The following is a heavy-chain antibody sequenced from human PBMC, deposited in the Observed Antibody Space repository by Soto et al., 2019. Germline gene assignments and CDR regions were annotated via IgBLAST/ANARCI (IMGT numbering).Heavy chain of an antibody. V-gene: IGHV4-4*02. J-gene: IGHJ6*02. Sequence: PSETLSLTCSVSGDSISNNKWWSWVRQPPGKGLEWIGEMHHSGSIHYNASLKSRATLSVDKSRNQFSLQLTSVTAADTAVYYCARVTGRYYYGMDVWGQGTTVTVSS. CDR2: MHHSGSI. CDR3: ARVTGRYYYGMDV. CDR1: GDSISNNKW.